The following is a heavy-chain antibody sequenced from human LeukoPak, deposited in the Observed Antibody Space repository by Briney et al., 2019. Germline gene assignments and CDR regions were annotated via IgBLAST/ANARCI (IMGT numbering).Heavy chain of an antibody. CDR3: ARASLYCSSTSCYLTDAFDI. Sequence: SETLSLTCTVSGGSISNYYWSWFRQPPGKGLEWIGYIYYNGNTDYNPSLRNRLSMSVDTPKNHFSLRLSSVTAADTAVYYCARASLYCSSTSCYLTDAFDIWGQGTMVTVSS. D-gene: IGHD2-2*01. J-gene: IGHJ3*02. CDR2: IYYNGNT. CDR1: GGSISNYY. V-gene: IGHV4-59*12.